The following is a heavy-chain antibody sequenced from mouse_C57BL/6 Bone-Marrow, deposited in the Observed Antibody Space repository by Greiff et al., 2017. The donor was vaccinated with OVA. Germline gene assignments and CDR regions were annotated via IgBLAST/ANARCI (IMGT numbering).Heavy chain of an antibody. Sequence: EVKLVESGGGLVQSGRSLRLSCATSGFTFSDFYMEWVRQAPGKGLEWIAASRNKANDYTTEYSASVKGRFIVSRDTSQSILYLQMNALRAEDTAIYYCARDARGYGSSYDWFAYWGQGTLVTVSA. V-gene: IGHV7-1*01. CDR2: SRNKANDYTT. CDR1: GFTFSDFY. J-gene: IGHJ3*01. D-gene: IGHD1-1*01. CDR3: ARDARGYGSSYDWFAY.